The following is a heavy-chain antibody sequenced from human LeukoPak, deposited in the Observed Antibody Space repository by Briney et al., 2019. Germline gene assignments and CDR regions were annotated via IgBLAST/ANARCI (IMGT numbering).Heavy chain of an antibody. CDR3: ARVHTSGGVDY. CDR2: IYYSGST. CDR1: GGSISNSSYY. D-gene: IGHD3-10*01. Sequence: SETLSLTCTASGGSISNSSYYWGWIRQPPGKGLEWIGSIYYSGSTYYNPSLKSRVTISVETTKNQFSLNLRSVTAADTAVYYCARVHTSGGVDYWGQGTLVTVSS. J-gene: IGHJ4*02. V-gene: IGHV4-39*01.